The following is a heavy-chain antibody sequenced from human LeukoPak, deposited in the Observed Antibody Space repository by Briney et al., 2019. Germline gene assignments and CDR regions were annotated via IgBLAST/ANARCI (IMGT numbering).Heavy chain of an antibody. Sequence: GGSLRLSCAVSGFTFSSYAMHWVRQAPGKGLEWVAVISYDGSNKYYADSVKGRFTISRDNSKNTLYLQMNSLRAEDTAVYYCARDLSSGWPYYFDYWGQGTLVTVSS. J-gene: IGHJ4*02. CDR3: ARDLSSGWPYYFDY. D-gene: IGHD6-19*01. CDR2: ISYDGSNK. CDR1: GFTFSSYA. V-gene: IGHV3-30-3*01.